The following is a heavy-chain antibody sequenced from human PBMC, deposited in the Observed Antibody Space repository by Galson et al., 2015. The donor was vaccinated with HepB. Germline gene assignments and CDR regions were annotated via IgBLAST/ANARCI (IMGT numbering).Heavy chain of an antibody. Sequence: SLRLSCAASTITFSRYSMNWVRQAPGKGLEWISYIDGSSATIYYADSVKGRFTISRDNAKSSLFLQLNSLRDEDTAVYFCATMVVPAAMYYHYGMDVWGPGTTVTVSS. CDR2: IDGSSATI. D-gene: IGHD2-2*01. V-gene: IGHV3-48*02. J-gene: IGHJ6*02. CDR3: ATMVVPAAMYYHYGMDV. CDR1: TITFSRYS.